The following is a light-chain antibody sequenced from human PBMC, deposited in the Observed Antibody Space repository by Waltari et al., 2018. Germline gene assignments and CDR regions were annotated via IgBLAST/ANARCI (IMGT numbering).Light chain of an antibody. CDR1: SSDVGAYDY. Sequence: QSALTQPPSASGSPGQSVPISCTGTSSDVGAYDYVSWYQQHPAKAPKLMIYEVTKRPSGVPDRFSGSKSGNTASLTVSGLQAEDEADYYCCAYAGSYMVFGAGTKVTVL. J-gene: IGLJ3*02. CDR3: CAYAGSYMV. CDR2: EVT. V-gene: IGLV2-8*01.